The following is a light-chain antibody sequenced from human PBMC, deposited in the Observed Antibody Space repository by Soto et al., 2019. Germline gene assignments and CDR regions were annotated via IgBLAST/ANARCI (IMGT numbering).Light chain of an antibody. V-gene: IGLV2-23*01. CDR2: EGS. CDR3: CLYADTWV. J-gene: IGLJ3*02. Sequence: QSALTQPASVSGSPGQSITISCTGSSSSVGTYNHVSWYQQHPGKAPKLMIFEGSKRPSGVSNRFSGFHSGNTASLTISGLQADDAADYHCCLYADTWVFGGGTKLTVL. CDR1: SSSVGTYNH.